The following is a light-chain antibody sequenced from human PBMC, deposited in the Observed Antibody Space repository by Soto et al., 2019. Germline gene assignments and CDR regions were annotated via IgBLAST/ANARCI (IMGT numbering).Light chain of an antibody. CDR2: ANS. J-gene: IGLJ3*02. CDR1: SSDIGAGYD. CDR3: QSSDNSLTGLVM. Sequence: QSVLTQPPSVSGAPGQRVTIFCTGSSSDIGAGYDVHWYQQLPGTAPKLLIFANSYRPSGVPDRFSGSKSDTSASLAITGLQAEDEADYYCQSSDNSLTGLVMFGGGTKVTVL. V-gene: IGLV1-40*01.